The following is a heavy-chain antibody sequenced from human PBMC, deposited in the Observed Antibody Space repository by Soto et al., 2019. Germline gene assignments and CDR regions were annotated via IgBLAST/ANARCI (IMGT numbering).Heavy chain of an antibody. CDR3: ASEHYDILPAFILVPGCFDP. J-gene: IGHJ5*02. D-gene: IGHD3-9*01. V-gene: IGHV1-69*06. CDR2: IIPIFGTA. Sequence: QVQLVQSGAEVKKPGSSVKVSCKASGGTFSSYAISWVRQAPGQGLEWMGGIIPIFGTANYAQKFEGRVTITADKSTSTSYMELSSLRSEHTAVYYCASEHYDILPAFILVPGCFDPWGQGTLVTVSS. CDR1: GGTFSSYA.